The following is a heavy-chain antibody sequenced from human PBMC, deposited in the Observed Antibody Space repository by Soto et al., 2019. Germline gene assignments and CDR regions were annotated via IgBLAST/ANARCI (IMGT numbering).Heavy chain of an antibody. CDR1: GGSFSGYY. D-gene: IGHD2-15*01. Sequence: QVQLQQWGAGLLKPSETLSLTCAVYGGSFSGYYWSWIRQPPGKGLEWIGEINHSGSTNYNPSLKSRVTIAVDPSKTQVSLKLSSVTAADTAVYYCARGNDDRYCSGGSCLTRAPWFDPWGQGSLVTVSS. J-gene: IGHJ5*02. V-gene: IGHV4-34*01. CDR3: ARGNDDRYCSGGSCLTRAPWFDP. CDR2: INHSGST.